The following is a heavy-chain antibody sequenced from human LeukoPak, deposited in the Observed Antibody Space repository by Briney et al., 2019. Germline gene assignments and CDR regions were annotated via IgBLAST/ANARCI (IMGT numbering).Heavy chain of an antibody. Sequence: GASVKVSCKASGYTFTNYYIHWVRQAPGQGLEWMGLINPGGDNTDYAQNFQGRVTMTRDTSTSTVYMGLSSLRSEDTAVYYCATVLVEKHKYSGSYQPFDYWGQGTLVTVSS. J-gene: IGHJ4*02. CDR2: INPGGDNT. D-gene: IGHD1-26*01. CDR1: GYTFTNYY. CDR3: ATVLVEKHKYSGSYQPFDY. V-gene: IGHV1-46*01.